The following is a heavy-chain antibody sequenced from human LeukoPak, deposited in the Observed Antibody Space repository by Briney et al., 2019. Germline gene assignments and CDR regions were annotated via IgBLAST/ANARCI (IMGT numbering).Heavy chain of an antibody. J-gene: IGHJ4*02. CDR1: GFTFSSYW. Sequence: GGSLRLSCAASGFTFSSYWMHWVRQAPGKGLVWVSGINSDGSSTSYADSVEGRFTISRDNAKNTLYLQMNSLRAEDTAVYYCGRDQDPTGTAYFDYWGQGTLVTVSS. D-gene: IGHD4-17*01. CDR2: INSDGSST. V-gene: IGHV3-74*01. CDR3: GRDQDPTGTAYFDY.